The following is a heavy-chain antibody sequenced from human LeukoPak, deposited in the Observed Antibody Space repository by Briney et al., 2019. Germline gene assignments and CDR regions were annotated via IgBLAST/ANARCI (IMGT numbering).Heavy chain of an antibody. J-gene: IGHJ4*02. CDR2: INPNSGGT. V-gene: IGHV1-2*02. D-gene: IGHD3-22*01. CDR1: GYTFTGYY. CDR3: AREQYYDSSGYYYVY. Sequence: GASVKVSCKASGYTFTGYYMHSVRPAPGQGLEWMGWINPNSGGTNYAQKFQGRVTMSRDTSISTAYMELSRLRSDDTAVYYCAREQYYDSSGYYYVYWGQGTLVTVSS.